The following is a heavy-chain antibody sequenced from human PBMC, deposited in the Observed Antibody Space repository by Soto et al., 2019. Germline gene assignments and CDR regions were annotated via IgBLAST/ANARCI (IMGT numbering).Heavy chain of an antibody. CDR2: ISGSGGST. J-gene: IGHJ1*01. CDR1: GFTFSSYA. D-gene: IGHD6-13*01. V-gene: IGHV3-23*01. CDR3: AKDLEQELVPSFQH. Sequence: GGSLRLSCAASGFTFSSYAMSWVRQAPGKGLEWVSAISGSGGSTYYADSVKGRFTISRDNSKDTLYLQMNSLRAEDTAVYYCAKDLEQELVPSFQHWGQGTLVTVSS.